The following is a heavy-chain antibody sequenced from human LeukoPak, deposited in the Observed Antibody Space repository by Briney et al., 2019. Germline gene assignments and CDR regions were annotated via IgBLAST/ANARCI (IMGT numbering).Heavy chain of an antibody. CDR3: ARQRKSCSSTSCRYSQKPGAFDI. CDR1: GFTFNNAW. D-gene: IGHD2-2*01. CDR2: INHSGST. J-gene: IGHJ3*02. Sequence: GSLRLSCAASGFTFNNAWMNWIRQPAGKGLEWIGVINHSGSTNYNPSLKSRVTISVDTSKNQFSLKLSTVTAADTAVYYCARQRKSCSSTSCRYSQKPGAFDIWGQGKMVTVSS. V-gene: IGHV4-34*01.